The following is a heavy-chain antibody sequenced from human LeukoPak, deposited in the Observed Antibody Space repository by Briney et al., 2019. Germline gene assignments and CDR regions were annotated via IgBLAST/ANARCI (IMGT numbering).Heavy chain of an antibody. J-gene: IGHJ1*01. D-gene: IGHD6-19*01. Sequence: PSETLSLTCTVSGGSISSTSYYWAWIRQPPGKGLEWIGSIYYSVSTYYNPSLKSRVTISVDTSKNQFSLNLSSVTAADTAVFYCARHVDPSIAVAGREHWGQGTLVTVSS. CDR2: IYYSVST. CDR3: ARHVDPSIAVAGREH. CDR1: GGSISSTSYY. V-gene: IGHV4-39*01.